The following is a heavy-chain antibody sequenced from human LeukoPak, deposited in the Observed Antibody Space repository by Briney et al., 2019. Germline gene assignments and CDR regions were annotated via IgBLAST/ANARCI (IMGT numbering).Heavy chain of an antibody. CDR2: ISGAGIST. D-gene: IGHD2-2*01. J-gene: IGHJ4*02. CDR1: GFTFNTCA. CDR3: AKDVRGYCSSTSCPKDS. V-gene: IGHV3-23*01. Sequence: GGSLRLSCAGSGFTFNTCAMNWVRQAPGKGLEWVSAISGAGISTYYADSVKGRFTISRDNSKNTLFLQMNSLRAGDTAVYYCAKDVRGYCSSTSCPKDSWGQGALVTVSP.